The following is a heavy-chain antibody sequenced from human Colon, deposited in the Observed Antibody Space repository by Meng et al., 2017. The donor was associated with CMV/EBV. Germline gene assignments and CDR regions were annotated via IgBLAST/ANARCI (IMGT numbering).Heavy chain of an antibody. CDR3: ARENGYYDFWSGYRWAGDYGLDV. CDR2: IIPIFGTA. D-gene: IGHD3-3*01. CDR1: GGTFSSYA. V-gene: IGHV1-69*05. J-gene: IGHJ6*02. Sequence: KISCKASGGTFSSYAISWVRQAPGQGLEWMGGIIPIFGTANYAQKFQGRVTITTDESTSTAYMELSSLRSEDTAVYYCARENGYYDFWSGYRWAGDYGLDVWGQGTTVTVSS.